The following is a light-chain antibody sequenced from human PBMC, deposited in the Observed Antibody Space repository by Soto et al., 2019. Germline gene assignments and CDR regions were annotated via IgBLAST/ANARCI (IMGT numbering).Light chain of an antibody. CDR3: MQDLKSLT. J-gene: IGKJ5*01. CDR1: QSLLYNNTYNY. V-gene: IGKV2-28*01. Sequence: TPSPLTLPVTPGGPASISCRSSQSLLYNNTYNYLDWYVQKPGQSPQLLIYFGSNRATGVPDRFSGSGSGTDFTLTINRVEAEDVGTYYCMQDLKSLTFGQGTRVENK. CDR2: FGS.